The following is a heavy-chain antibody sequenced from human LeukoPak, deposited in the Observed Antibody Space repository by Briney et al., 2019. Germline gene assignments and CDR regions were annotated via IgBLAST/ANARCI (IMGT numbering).Heavy chain of an antibody. V-gene: IGHV4-59*01. CDR1: GGSISSYY. Sequence: SETLSLTCTVSGGSISSYYWSWIRQPPGKGLEWIGYIYYSGSTNYNPSLKSRVTISVDTSKNQFSLKLSSVTAADTAVYYCARGPNYGSGYMDVWGKGTTVTISS. CDR2: IYYSGST. J-gene: IGHJ6*03. D-gene: IGHD3-10*01. CDR3: ARGPNYGSGYMDV.